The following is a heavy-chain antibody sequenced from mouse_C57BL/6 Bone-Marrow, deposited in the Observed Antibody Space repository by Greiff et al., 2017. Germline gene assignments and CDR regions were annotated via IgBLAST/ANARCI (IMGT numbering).Heavy chain of an antibody. J-gene: IGHJ1*03. D-gene: IGHD1-1*01. V-gene: IGHV1-58*01. CDR2: IYIGNGYT. CDR1: GYTFTSYG. Sequence: EVQVVESGAELVRPGSSVKMSCKTSGYTFTSYGINWVKQRPGQGLEWIGYIYIGNGYTEYNEKFKGKATLTSDTSSSTAYMQLSSLTSEDSAIYFCALYYGSSYRYFDVWGTGTTVTVSS. CDR3: ALYYGSSYRYFDV.